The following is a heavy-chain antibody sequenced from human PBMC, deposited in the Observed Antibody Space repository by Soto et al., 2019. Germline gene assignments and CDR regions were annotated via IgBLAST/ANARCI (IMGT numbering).Heavy chain of an antibody. V-gene: IGHV4-34*01. D-gene: IGHD4-17*01. Sequence: PSDTLSLTCTVSGGSISIYYWSWIRQPPGKGLEWIGEINHSGSTNYNPSLKSRVTISVDTSKNQFSLKLSSVTAADTAVYYCARDYGGNVFDYWGQGTLVTVSS. CDR3: ARDYGGNVFDY. J-gene: IGHJ4*02. CDR2: INHSGST. CDR1: GGSISIYY.